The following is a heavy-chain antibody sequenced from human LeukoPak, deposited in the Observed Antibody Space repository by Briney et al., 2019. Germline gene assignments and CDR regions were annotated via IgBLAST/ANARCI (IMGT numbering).Heavy chain of an antibody. D-gene: IGHD3-22*01. CDR1: GYTFTSYD. V-gene: IGHV1-8*01. CDR3: ARGVVVITFPDAFDI. J-gene: IGHJ3*02. Sequence: ASVKVSCKASGYTFTSYDINWVRQATGRGLEWMGWMNPNSGNTGYAQKFQGRVTMTRNTSISTAYMELSSLRSEDTAVYYCARGVVVITFPDAFDIWGQGTMVTVSS. CDR2: MNPNSGNT.